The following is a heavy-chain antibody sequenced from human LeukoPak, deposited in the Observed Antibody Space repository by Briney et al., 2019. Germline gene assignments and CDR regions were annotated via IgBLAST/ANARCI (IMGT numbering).Heavy chain of an antibody. CDR2: VYKTGST. J-gene: IGHJ3*02. CDR1: GGSISSYY. D-gene: IGHD3-3*01. V-gene: IGHV4-59*12. CDR3: ARVEGYDFWSGYTSRAFDI. Sequence: SETLSLTCTVSGGSISSYYWSWIRQPPGKGLEYIGDVYKTGSTNYNPSLKSRVTMSVDTSKNQFSLKLSSVTAADTAVYYCARVEGYDFWSGYTSRAFDIWGQGTMVTVSS.